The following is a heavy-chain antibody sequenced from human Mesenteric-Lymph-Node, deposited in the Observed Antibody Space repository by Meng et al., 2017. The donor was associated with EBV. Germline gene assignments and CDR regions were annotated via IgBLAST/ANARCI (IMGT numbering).Heavy chain of an antibody. J-gene: IGHJ5*02. Sequence: QVQQVQAGNELEYPGASEKESCQHSRQNFTRYDMECGRQAPGQGLEWMGGINPIYGRANYAQRFQGRVKMTADESTSKAYMELSILTSEDTAVYYCARGDDSGDYACSSWGQGTLVTVSS. V-gene: IGHV1-69*01. CDR1: RQNFTRYD. CDR2: INPIYGRA. D-gene: IGHD4-17*01. CDR3: ARGDDSGDYACSS.